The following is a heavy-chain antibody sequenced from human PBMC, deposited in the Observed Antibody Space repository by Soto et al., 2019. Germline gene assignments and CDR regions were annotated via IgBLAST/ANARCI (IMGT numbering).Heavy chain of an antibody. J-gene: IGHJ4*02. V-gene: IGHV4-30-4*01. Sequence: PSETLSLTCTVSGGSIRSGDYYWSWIRQPPGKGLEWIGDTYHSGSTYYNPSLKSRVTMAVDKSKNQFSLKLSSVTAADTAVYYCARRWGEGRVDYWGQGTLVTVSS. CDR2: TYHSGST. CDR1: GGSIRSGDYY. CDR3: ARRWGEGRVDY. D-gene: IGHD3-10*01.